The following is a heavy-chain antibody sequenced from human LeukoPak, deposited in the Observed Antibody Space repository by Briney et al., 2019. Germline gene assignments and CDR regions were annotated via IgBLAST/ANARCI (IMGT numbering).Heavy chain of an antibody. D-gene: IGHD5-12*01. CDR2: TYYTGST. J-gene: IGHJ5*02. CDR3: AREYSGYDGWFDP. CDR1: GGSISRSSYY. Sequence: SETLSLTCTVSGGSISRSSYYWGWIRQPPGKGLEWVGSTYYTGSTYYNPSLKSRVTISVDRSKNQFSLKVSSVTAADTAVYYCAREYSGYDGWFDPWGQGTLVTVSS. V-gene: IGHV4-39*07.